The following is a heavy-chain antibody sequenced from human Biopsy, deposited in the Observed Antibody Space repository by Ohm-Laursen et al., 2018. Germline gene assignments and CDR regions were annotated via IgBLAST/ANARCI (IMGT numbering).Heavy chain of an antibody. J-gene: IGHJ4*02. Sequence: SLRLSCAAPGFIFSDYYMSWIRQAPGTGLEWASNINSVGTIYYADSVRGRFTISRDNAKNSLYLQMNSLRVEDTAVYYCARSVGIMAAPIDYWGQGTLVTVSS. CDR1: GFIFSDYY. CDR3: ARSVGIMAAPIDY. V-gene: IGHV3-11*01. CDR2: INSVGTI. D-gene: IGHD3-16*01.